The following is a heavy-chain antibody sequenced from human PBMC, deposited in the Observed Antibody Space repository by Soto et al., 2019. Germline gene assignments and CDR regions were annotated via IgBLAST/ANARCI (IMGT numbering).Heavy chain of an antibody. CDR3: ASGAVAGTHYYYYGMDV. CDR1: GGSFSGYY. Sequence: SETLSLTCAVYGGSFSGYYWSWIRQPPGKGLEWIGEINHSGSTNYNPSLKSRVTISVGTSKNQFSLKLSSVTAADTAVYYCASGAVAGTHYYYYGMDVWGQGTTVTVSS. J-gene: IGHJ6*02. D-gene: IGHD6-19*01. V-gene: IGHV4-34*01. CDR2: INHSGST.